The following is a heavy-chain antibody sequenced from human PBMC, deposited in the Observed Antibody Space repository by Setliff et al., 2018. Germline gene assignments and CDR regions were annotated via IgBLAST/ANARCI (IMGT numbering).Heavy chain of an antibody. CDR1: GYSFTDYW. D-gene: IGHD1-26*01. V-gene: IGHV5-51*01. CDR2: IYPGNADT. Sequence: GESLKISCKGSGYSFTDYWIAWVRQTPGKGLEWMGTIYPGNADTRYSPSSQGQVTISTDTSINTAFLQWNNLKASDTAIYYCARSLVGATYSVYFDYWGQGALVTVSS. CDR3: ARSLVGATYSVYFDY. J-gene: IGHJ4*02.